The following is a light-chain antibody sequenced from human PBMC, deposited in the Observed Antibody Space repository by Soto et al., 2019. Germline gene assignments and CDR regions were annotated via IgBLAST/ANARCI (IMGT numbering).Light chain of an antibody. CDR3: QQSGGAAYT. J-gene: IGKJ2*01. Sequence: EIVLTQSPGTLSLSPGETATLSCRASQSVASNYLAWYQQKPGRAPRLLIYGALNRATGIADRFSGSGSGTDFTLPISRLKPEDSAVYYCQQSGGAAYTFGQGTKLETK. V-gene: IGKV3-20*01. CDR1: QSVASNY. CDR2: GAL.